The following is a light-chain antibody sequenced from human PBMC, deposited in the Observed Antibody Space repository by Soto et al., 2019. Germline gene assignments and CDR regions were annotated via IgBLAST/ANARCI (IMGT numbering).Light chain of an antibody. CDR1: QSVSSN. CDR3: QPYNKWRT. CDR2: GAS. V-gene: IGKV3-15*01. J-gene: IGKJ1*01. Sequence: EIVMTQSPATLSVSPGERATLSCRASQSVSSNLAWYQQKPGQAPRLLIYGASTRATGIPARISGSGSGTEFTLTITSLHSEDFAVYYCQPYNKWRTFGQVKKVEI.